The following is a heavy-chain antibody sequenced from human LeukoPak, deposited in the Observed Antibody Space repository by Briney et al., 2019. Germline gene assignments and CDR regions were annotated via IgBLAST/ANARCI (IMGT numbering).Heavy chain of an antibody. J-gene: IGHJ4*02. D-gene: IGHD3-16*01. V-gene: IGHV3-23*01. CDR1: RVTLCAFV. Sequence: GGSLRLSPAASRVTLCAFVMTTVPQAPGKGLEWVSTISGSGGATKFADSVKGRFTISRDNSKNTLYLQMNSLRVEDTAVYYCAKDLEGEESSDYHIWGQGTLVTVSS. CDR2: ISGSGGAT. CDR3: AKDLEGEESSDYHI.